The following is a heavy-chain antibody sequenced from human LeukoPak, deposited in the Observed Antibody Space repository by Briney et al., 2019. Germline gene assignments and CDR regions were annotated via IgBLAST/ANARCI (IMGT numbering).Heavy chain of an antibody. CDR2: IWSDGSN. CDR3: ARAGLVTYSPRGD. Sequence: PGGSLRLSCATSGFPFNNYGMHWVRQAPGKGLEWVAVIWSDGSNNYADSVKGRFTISRDNSKNTVFLQMNSLRAEDTAVYYCARAGLVTYSPRGDWGQGTQVTVSS. CDR1: GFPFNNYG. J-gene: IGHJ4*02. V-gene: IGHV3-33*01. D-gene: IGHD2-15*01.